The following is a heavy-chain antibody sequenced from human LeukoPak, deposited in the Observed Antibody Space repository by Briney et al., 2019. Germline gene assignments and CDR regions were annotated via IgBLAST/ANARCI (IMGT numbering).Heavy chain of an antibody. CDR1: GGSISSHY. V-gene: IGHV4-59*11. D-gene: IGHD1-7*01. CDR2: IYFSGIT. CDR3: ARDCELLSDYYYAVDV. Sequence: SETLSLTCTVSGGSISSHYWSWIRQPPGKGLEWVGFIYFSGITTYNPSLKSRVTISVDTSKNKFSLKVSSVTAADTAVYYCARDCELLSDYYYAVDVWGQGTTVTVSS. J-gene: IGHJ6*02.